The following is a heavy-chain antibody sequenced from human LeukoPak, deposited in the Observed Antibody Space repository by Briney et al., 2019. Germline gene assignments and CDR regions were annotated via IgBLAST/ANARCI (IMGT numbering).Heavy chain of an antibody. CDR2: IYSGGST. CDR3: SLGVAAAGISRLGY. V-gene: IGHV3-66*01. CDR1: GFTFSSYE. Sequence: GGSLRLSCAASGFTFSSYEMNWVRQAPGKGLEWVSVIYSGGSTYYADSVKGRFTISRDNSKNTLYLQMNSLRAEDTAVYYCSLGVAAAGISRLGYWGQGTLVTVSS. D-gene: IGHD6-13*01. J-gene: IGHJ4*02.